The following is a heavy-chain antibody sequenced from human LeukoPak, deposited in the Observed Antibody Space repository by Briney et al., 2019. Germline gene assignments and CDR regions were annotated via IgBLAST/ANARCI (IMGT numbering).Heavy chain of an antibody. Sequence: SSQTLSLTCTVSGGSISSGSYYWGWIRQPAGKGLEWIGRIYTSGSTNYNPSLKSRVTISVDTSKNQFSLKLSSVTAADTAVYYCANQRYDFWSGYYKGGSFDYWGQGTLVTVSS. J-gene: IGHJ4*02. D-gene: IGHD3-3*01. CDR2: IYTSGST. V-gene: IGHV4-61*02. CDR1: GGSISSGSYY. CDR3: ANQRYDFWSGYYKGGSFDY.